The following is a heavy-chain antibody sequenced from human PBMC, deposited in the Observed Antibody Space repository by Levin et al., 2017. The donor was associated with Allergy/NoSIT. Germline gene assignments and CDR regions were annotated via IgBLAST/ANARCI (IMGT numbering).Heavy chain of an antibody. CDR3: ARSAAGTDY. CDR2: INHSGST. J-gene: IGHJ4*02. CDR1: GGSFSGYY. Sequence: ESLKISCAVYGGSFSGYYWSWIRQPPGKGLEWIGEINHSGSTNYNPSLKSRVTISVDTSKNQFSLQLSSVTAADTAVYYCARSAAGTDYWGQGTLVTVSS. D-gene: IGHD6-19*01. V-gene: IGHV4-34*01.